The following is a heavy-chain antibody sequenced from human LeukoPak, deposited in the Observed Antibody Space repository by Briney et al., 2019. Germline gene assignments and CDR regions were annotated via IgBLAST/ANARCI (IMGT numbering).Heavy chain of an antibody. CDR1: GGSIRSYY. J-gene: IGHJ3*02. CDR3: ARVGSYYDSKAFDI. D-gene: IGHD3-22*01. Sequence: PSETLSLTCTVSGGSIRSYYWSWIRQPPGKGLEWMGYIYYSGSTYYNPSLKSRVTISVDTSKNQFSLKLSSVTAADTAVYYCARVGSYYDSKAFDIWGQGTMVTVSS. CDR2: IYYSGST. V-gene: IGHV4-59*08.